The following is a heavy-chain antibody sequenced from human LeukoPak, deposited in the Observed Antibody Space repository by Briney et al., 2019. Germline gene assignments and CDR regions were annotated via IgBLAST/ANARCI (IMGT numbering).Heavy chain of an antibody. CDR3: ARQHYYDGGGFSTYFDY. V-gene: IGHV4-4*07. D-gene: IGHD3-22*01. J-gene: IGHJ4*02. Sequence: SETLSLTCTVSAGSVSSHFWSWIRQPAGKGLEWIGRIYTSGSTNYNPSLKSRVTMSVDTSKNQFSLNLSSVTAADTAVYYCARQHYYDGGGFSTYFDYWGQGTLVTVSS. CDR1: AGSVSSHF. CDR2: IYTSGST.